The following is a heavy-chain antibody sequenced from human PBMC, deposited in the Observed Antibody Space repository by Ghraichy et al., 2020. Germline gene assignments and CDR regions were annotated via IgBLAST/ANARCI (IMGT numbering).Heavy chain of an antibody. CDR1: GGSISSGGYY. CDR3: ARDVGRENYYGSGSYYPTFDY. CDR2: IYYSGST. D-gene: IGHD3-10*01. J-gene: IGHJ4*02. V-gene: IGHV4-31*03. Sequence: SQTLSLTCTVSGGSISSGGYYWSWIRQHLGKGLEWIGYIYYSGSTYFNPSLKSRVTISVDTSKNQFSLKLSSVTAADTTVYYCARDVGRENYYGSGSYYPTFDYWGQGTLVTVSS.